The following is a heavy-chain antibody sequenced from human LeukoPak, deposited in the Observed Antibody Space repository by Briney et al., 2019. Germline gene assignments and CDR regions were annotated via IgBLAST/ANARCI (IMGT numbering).Heavy chain of an antibody. J-gene: IGHJ4*02. D-gene: IGHD3-22*01. Sequence: SETLSLTCTVSGGSISGHYWSWIRQPPGKGLEWIGYIYYSGSTNYNPSLKSRVTISVDTSKNQFSLNLSSLTAADTAVYYCARYYYESSGYYILDYWGRGTLVTVSS. CDR2: IYYSGST. CDR3: ARYYYESSGYYILDY. CDR1: GGSISGHY. V-gene: IGHV4-59*11.